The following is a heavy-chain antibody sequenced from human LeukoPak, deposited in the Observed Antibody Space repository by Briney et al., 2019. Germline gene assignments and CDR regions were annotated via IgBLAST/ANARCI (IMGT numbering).Heavy chain of an antibody. J-gene: IGHJ6*04. Sequence: SETLSLTCTVSGGSISGTDYYWSWIRQPPGKGLEWIGYIYYNGNTYYNPSLKSRVTISVDTSKNQFSLKLSSVTAADTAVYYCATGRYNKNDYMYHPGVWGKGTTVTVSS. CDR3: ATGRYNKNDYMYHPGV. CDR1: GGSISGTDYY. D-gene: IGHD4-11*01. CDR2: IYYNGNT. V-gene: IGHV4-30-4*01.